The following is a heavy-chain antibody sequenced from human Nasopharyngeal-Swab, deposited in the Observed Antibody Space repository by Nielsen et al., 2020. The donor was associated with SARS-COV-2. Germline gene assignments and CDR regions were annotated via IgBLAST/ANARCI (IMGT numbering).Heavy chain of an antibody. CDR1: GFTFSSYE. V-gene: IGHV3-48*03. J-gene: IGHJ6*02. CDR3: ARDRNYGDYNYYYGMDV. CDR2: ISSSGSTI. Sequence: GGSLRLFCAASGFTFSSYEMNWVRQAPGKGLEWVSYISSSGSTIYYADSVKGRFTISRDNAKNSLYLQMNSLRAEDTAVYYCARDRNYGDYNYYYGMDVWGQGTTVTVSS. D-gene: IGHD4-17*01.